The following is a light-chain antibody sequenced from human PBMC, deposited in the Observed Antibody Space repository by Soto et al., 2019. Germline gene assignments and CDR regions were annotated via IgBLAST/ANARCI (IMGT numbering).Light chain of an antibody. CDR2: GAS. CDR1: QSVSSSY. CDR3: QQYGSSPRT. Sequence: EIVLTQSPGTLSLSPGGRATPSCRASQSVSSSYLAWYQQKPGQAPRLLIYGASSRATGIPDRFSGSGSGTDFTLTISRLEPEDFAVYYCQQYGSSPRTFGPGTKVDIK. J-gene: IGKJ3*01. V-gene: IGKV3-20*01.